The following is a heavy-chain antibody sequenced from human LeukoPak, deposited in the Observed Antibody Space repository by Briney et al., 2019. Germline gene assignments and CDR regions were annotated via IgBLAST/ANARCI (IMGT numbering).Heavy chain of an antibody. CDR1: GGSISNYY. D-gene: IGHD5-18*01. J-gene: IGHJ4*02. CDR2: IYYSGST. Sequence: PSETLSLTCTVSGGSISNYYWSWIRQPPGERLEWIGSIYYSGSTTYSPSLKSRVTISVDTSKNQFSLKLSSVTAADTAVYYCVRVGGYGLFDYGAREPWSPSPQ. CDR3: VRVGGYGLFDY. V-gene: IGHV4-59*01.